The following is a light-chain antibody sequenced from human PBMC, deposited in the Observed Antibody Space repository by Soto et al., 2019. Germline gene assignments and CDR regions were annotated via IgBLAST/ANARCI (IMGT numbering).Light chain of an antibody. CDR1: QSVSSY. CDR3: QQYNNWPPST. V-gene: IGKV3-11*01. CDR2: DAS. Sequence: EIVLTQSPATLSLSPGERATLSCRASQSVSSYLAWYQQKPGQAPRLLIYDASNRATGIPARFSGSGSGTDFTLTISSLEPEDFALYYCQQYNNWPPSTFGQGTRLEIK. J-gene: IGKJ5*01.